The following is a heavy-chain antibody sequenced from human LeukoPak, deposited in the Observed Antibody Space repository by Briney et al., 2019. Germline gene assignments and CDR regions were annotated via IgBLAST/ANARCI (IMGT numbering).Heavy chain of an antibody. J-gene: IGHJ4*02. CDR1: GFTFINCA. CDR2: ISGSGGST. CDR3: AKAARWGLLEIDY. Sequence: GGSLRLPCAASGFTFINCAMNWVRQAPGKGLEWVSAISGSGGSTFYSDSVRSRFTISRDNSKNTLYLQMNSLRAGDTAVYYCAKAARWGLLEIDYWGQGTLVTVSS. V-gene: IGHV3-23*01. D-gene: IGHD2-21*02.